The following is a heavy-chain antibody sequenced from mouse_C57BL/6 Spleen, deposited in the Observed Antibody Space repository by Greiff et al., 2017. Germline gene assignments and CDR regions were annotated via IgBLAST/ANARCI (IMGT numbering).Heavy chain of an antibody. CDR2: IYPRSGNT. CDR3: ARKDDGYYENYAMDY. CDR1: GYTFTSYG. D-gene: IGHD2-3*01. Sequence: LVESGAELARPGASVKLSCKASGYTFTSYGISWVKQRTGQGLEWIGEIYPRSGNTYYNEKFKGKATLTADKSSSTAYMELRSLTSEDSAVYFCARKDDGYYENYAMDYWGQGTSVTVSS. V-gene: IGHV1-81*01. J-gene: IGHJ4*01.